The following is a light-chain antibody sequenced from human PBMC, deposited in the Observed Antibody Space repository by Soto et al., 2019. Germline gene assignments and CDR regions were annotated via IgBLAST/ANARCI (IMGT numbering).Light chain of an antibody. CDR3: VLYLGNGISV. CDR1: SGSVSSSNY. J-gene: IGLJ3*02. CDR2: STT. Sequence: QTVVTQEPSFSVSPGGTVTLTCGLKSGSVSSSNYPSWYQQTPGQPPRTVICSTTTRSSGVPDRFSGSILGNKAALTITGAQAEDECDYYCVLYLGNGISVFGGGTKLTVL. V-gene: IGLV8-61*01.